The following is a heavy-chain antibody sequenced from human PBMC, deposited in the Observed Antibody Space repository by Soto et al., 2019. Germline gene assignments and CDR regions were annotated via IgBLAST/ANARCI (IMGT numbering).Heavy chain of an antibody. V-gene: IGHV4-34*01. CDR3: ARATVVVPAATHYYMDV. CDR2: INHSGST. J-gene: IGHJ6*03. Sequence: PSETLSLTCAVYGGSFSGYYCSWIRQPPGKGLEWIGEINHSGSTNYNPSLKCRVTISVDTSKNQFSLKLSSVTAADTAVYYCARATVVVPAATHYYMDVWGKGTTVT. D-gene: IGHD2-2*01. CDR1: GGSFSGYY.